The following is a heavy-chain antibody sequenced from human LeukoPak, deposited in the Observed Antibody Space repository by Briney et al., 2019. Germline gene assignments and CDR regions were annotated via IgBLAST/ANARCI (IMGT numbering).Heavy chain of an antibody. Sequence: SETLSLTCTVSGGSVTSGSYYWSWIRQPPGMGLEWLGYIYYTGTTNYNPSLKSRVTISLDTSKNQFSLKLSSVTAADTAVYYCARGSYSSTWYFFDYWGQGTLVTVSS. CDR3: ARGSYSSTWYFFDY. CDR2: IYYTGTT. CDR1: GGSVTSGSYY. D-gene: IGHD6-6*01. V-gene: IGHV4-61*01. J-gene: IGHJ4*02.